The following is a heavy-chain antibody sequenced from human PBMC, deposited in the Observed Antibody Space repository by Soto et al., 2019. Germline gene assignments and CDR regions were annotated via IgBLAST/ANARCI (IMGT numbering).Heavy chain of an antibody. CDR3: ARDREVGAPKENYFDY. Sequence: PGGSLRLSCAASGFTFSSYGMHWVRQAPGKGLEWVAVIWYDGSNKYYADSVKGRFTISRDNSKNTLYLQMNSLRAEDTAVYYCARDREVGAPKENYFDYWGQGTLVTVSS. CDR1: GFTFSSYG. CDR2: IWYDGSNK. D-gene: IGHD1-26*01. J-gene: IGHJ4*02. V-gene: IGHV3-33*01.